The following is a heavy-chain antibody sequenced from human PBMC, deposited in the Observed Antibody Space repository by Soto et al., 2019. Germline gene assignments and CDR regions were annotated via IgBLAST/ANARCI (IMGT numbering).Heavy chain of an antibody. CDR2: IHYSGST. V-gene: IGHV4-59*01. CDR3: AREWTGGYCSGGSCFNYGDAFDI. D-gene: IGHD2-15*01. Sequence: SETLSLTCTVSGGSISSYYWSWIRQPPGKGLEWIGYIHYSGSTNYNPSLKSRVTISVDTSKNQFSLKLSSVTAADTAVYYCAREWTGGYCSGGSCFNYGDAFDIWGQGTMVTVSS. CDR1: GGSISSYY. J-gene: IGHJ3*02.